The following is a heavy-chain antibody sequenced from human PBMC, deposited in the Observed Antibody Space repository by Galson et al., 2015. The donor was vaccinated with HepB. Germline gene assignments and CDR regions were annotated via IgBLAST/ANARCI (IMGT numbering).Heavy chain of an antibody. D-gene: IGHD2-2*01. J-gene: IGHJ4*02. V-gene: IGHV1-2*06. Sequence: SVKVSCKASAYTFTGYYMHWVRQAPGQGLEWMGRINPNSGGTNYAQKFQGRVTMTRDTSISTAYMDLSRLRSDDTAVYYCAREYCTSTSCLYYFDYWGQGTLVTVSS. CDR3: AREYCTSTSCLYYFDY. CDR1: AYTFTGYY. CDR2: INPNSGGT.